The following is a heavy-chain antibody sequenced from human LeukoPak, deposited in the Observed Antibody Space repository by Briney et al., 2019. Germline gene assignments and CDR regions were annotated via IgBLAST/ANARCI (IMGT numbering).Heavy chain of an antibody. V-gene: IGHV3-23*01. CDR3: AKDVGYCSGGTCYSGRNWFDP. CDR1: GFTFSSYA. J-gene: IGHJ5*02. Sequence: GGSLRLSCAASGFTFSSYAMSWVRQAPGKGLEGVSAISGSGRSTFYADSVKGRFTISRDNSKSTLYLQMNSLRAEDTAVYYCAKDVGYCSGGTCYSGRNWFDPWGQGTLVTVSS. CDR2: ISGSGRST. D-gene: IGHD2-15*01.